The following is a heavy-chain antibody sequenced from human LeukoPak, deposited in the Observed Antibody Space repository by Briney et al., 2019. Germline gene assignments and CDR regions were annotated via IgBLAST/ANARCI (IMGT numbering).Heavy chain of an antibody. CDR2: IYYSGTT. J-gene: IGHJ4*02. V-gene: IGHV4-39*01. D-gene: IGHD3-22*01. CDR1: GGSMRSSRYY. CDR3: ARSAYYYDGIADY. Sequence: PSETLSPTCTVSGGSMRSSRYYWGWIRQPPGKGLEWVGNIYYSGTTYFNPSLESRVNMSVDTSKSQFSLNLSSVTATDTAVYYCARSAYYYDGIADYWGQGVLVTVSS.